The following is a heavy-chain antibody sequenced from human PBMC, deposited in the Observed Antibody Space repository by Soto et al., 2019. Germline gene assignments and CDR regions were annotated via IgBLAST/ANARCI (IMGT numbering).Heavy chain of an antibody. D-gene: IGHD2-21*01. Sequence: QVQLVQSGAEVKKPGSSVKVSCKASGDTFSSYDISWVRQAPGQGLEWMGGIIPIFGTANYAQKFQGSVTITAEGCTSTAYMEPSSLTSEDTGVHYCESSVANYYSRGIAVWGQGTTVTVSS. V-gene: IGHV1-69*01. CDR1: GDTFSSYD. CDR3: ESSVANYYSRGIAV. J-gene: IGHJ6*02. CDR2: IIPIFGTA.